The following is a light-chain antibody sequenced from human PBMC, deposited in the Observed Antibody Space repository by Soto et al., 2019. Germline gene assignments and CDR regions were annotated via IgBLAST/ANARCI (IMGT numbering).Light chain of an antibody. Sequence: QSALTQPDSVSGSPGQSITISCTGTSSDVGGYNYVSWYQQRPGKAPKLMIYDVSNRPSGASNRFSGSKSGNTASLAISGLKAEEEDDYCCLSYTSSSTYVFGTGTQLTVL. CDR3: LSYTSSSTYV. CDR2: DVS. J-gene: IGLJ1*01. CDR1: SSDVGGYNY. V-gene: IGLV2-14*01.